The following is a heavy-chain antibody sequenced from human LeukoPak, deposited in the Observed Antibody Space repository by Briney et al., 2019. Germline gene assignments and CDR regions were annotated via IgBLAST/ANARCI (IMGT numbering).Heavy chain of an antibody. V-gene: IGHV3-30*19. J-gene: IGHJ4*02. CDR1: GLTLSTYD. CDR3: ARGGGSFHDY. Sequence: QTGGSLRLSCAESGLTLSTYDMHWVRQAPGKGLEWVAVVSYGGSIKYYADSVKGRFTISRDNSRNTLYLQMNSLRPDDTAVYYCARGGGSFHDYWGQGTLVTVPS. CDR2: VSYGGSIK. D-gene: IGHD2/OR15-2a*01.